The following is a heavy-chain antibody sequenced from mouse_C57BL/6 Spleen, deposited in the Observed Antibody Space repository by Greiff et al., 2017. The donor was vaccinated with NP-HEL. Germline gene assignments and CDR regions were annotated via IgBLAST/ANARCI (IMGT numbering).Heavy chain of an antibody. V-gene: IGHV5-6*02. D-gene: IGHD1-1*01. J-gene: IGHJ4*01. CDR1: GFTFSSYG. Sequence: EVMLVESGGDLVKPGGSLKLSCAASGFTFSSYGMSWVRQTPDKRLEWVATISSGGSYTYYPDSVKGRFTISRDNAKNTLYLQMSSLKSEDTAMYYCARQRAIYYYGSSPYYYAMDYWGQGTSVTVSS. CDR3: ARQRAIYYYGSSPYYYAMDY. CDR2: ISSGGSYT.